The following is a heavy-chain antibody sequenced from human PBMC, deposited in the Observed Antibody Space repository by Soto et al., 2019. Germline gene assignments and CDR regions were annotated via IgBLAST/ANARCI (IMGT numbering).Heavy chain of an antibody. CDR3: ACSRRPARLGPKGAIDY. Sequence: GGSLRFSCATSGFTFSNYWMHWVRQVPGRGLVWVPRIDTDGSTTSYADFAKGRFTISRDNAKSTLSLQMNSLRAEDTAIYYCACSRRPARLGPKGAIDYWGQGTLVTVSS. CDR1: GFTFSNYW. D-gene: IGHD2-15*01. J-gene: IGHJ4*02. CDR2: IDTDGSTT. V-gene: IGHV3-74*01.